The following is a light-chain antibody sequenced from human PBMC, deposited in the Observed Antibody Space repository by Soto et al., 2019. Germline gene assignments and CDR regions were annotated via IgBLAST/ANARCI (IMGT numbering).Light chain of an antibody. J-gene: IGKJ4*02. CDR1: QSVSNNY. CDR3: KQYGSSGT. V-gene: IGKV3-20*01. CDR2: GAS. Sequence: ENVLTQSPGTLSLSPGERATLSSRASQSVSNNYLAWYQQQPGQAPRLLIYGASNRATGIPDRFSGSGSGTDFTLTISRLEPEDFAVYYCKQYGSSGTVGEGTKVDIK.